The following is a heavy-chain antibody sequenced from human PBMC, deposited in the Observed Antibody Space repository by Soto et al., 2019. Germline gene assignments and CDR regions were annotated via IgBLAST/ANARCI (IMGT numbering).Heavy chain of an antibody. CDR2: IGGSGRNT. J-gene: IGHJ4*01. CDR1: GFTFSTYS. CDR3: VKDLGYSGTY. D-gene: IGHD1-26*01. V-gene: IGHV3-23*01. Sequence: PGGSVRRSCAASGFTFSTYSMNWVRQAPGKGLEWVSNIGGSGRNTYYAESVKGRFTISRDNLKSTVHLQMNSLRAEDTAVYYCVKDLGYSGTYWGKGTLVTV.